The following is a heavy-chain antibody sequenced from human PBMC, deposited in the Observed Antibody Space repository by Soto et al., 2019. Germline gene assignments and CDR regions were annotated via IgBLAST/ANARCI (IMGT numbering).Heavy chain of an antibody. CDR1: GGSVSSGGYY. Sequence: PSETLSLTCNVSGGSVSSGGYYWSWIRQHPGKGLEWIGYIHYSGSTYYNPSLKSRVTMLIDSSKNLFSLNLSSVTAADTAVYYCARAGGAGSGHDWFDPWGQGTLVTVSS. CDR2: IHYSGST. V-gene: IGHV4-31*03. D-gene: IGHD6-13*01. J-gene: IGHJ5*02. CDR3: ARAGGAGSGHDWFDP.